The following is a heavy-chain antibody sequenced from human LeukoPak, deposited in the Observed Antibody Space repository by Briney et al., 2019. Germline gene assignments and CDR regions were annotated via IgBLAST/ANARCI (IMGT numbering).Heavy chain of an antibody. D-gene: IGHD3-16*01. CDR3: ARAKGAGGWRGSNNWCDP. V-gene: IGHV3-11*01. Sequence: GGSLRLSCAASGFTFSDYYMSWIRQAPGKGLEWVSYISSSGSTIYYADSVKGRFTISRDNAKNSLYLQMNSRRAEDTAVYYCARAKGAGGWRGSNNWCDPWGQGTLDTVSS. CDR2: ISSSGSTI. J-gene: IGHJ5*02. CDR1: GFTFSDYY.